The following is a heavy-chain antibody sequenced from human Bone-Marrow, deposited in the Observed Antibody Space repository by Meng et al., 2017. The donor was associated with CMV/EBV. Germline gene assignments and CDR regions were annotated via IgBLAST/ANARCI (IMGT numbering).Heavy chain of an antibody. CDR1: GFTFSSYG. Sequence: GESLKISCAASGFTFSSYGMHWVRQAPGKGLEWVAVIWYDGSNKYYADSVKGRFTISRDNSKNTLYLQMNSLRAEDTAMYYCARAGYGRGYFDYWGQGTLVTVSS. D-gene: IGHD5-12*01. J-gene: IGHJ4*02. V-gene: IGHV3-33*01. CDR3: ARAGYGRGYFDY. CDR2: IWYDGSNK.